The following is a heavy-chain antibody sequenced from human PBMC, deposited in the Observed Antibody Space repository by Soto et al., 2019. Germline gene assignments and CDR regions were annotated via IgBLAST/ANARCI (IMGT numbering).Heavy chain of an antibody. V-gene: IGHV3-30-3*01. J-gene: IGHJ6*02. CDR2: ISYDGSHK. Sequence: GGSLRLSCVASGFTFSNFAMYRVRQAPGKGLEWVTVISYDGSHKYYADSVKGRFTISRDNSKNTLYLQMNNLRAEDSAVYFCARDYSYQRAMDVWGQGTTVTVSS. D-gene: IGHD2-15*01. CDR1: GFTFSNFA. CDR3: ARDYSYQRAMDV.